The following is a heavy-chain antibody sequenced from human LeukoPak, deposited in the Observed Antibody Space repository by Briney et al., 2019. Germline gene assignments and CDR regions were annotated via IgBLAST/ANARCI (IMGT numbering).Heavy chain of an antibody. J-gene: IGHJ4*02. V-gene: IGHV4-39*07. Sequence: SETLSLTCTVSGGSISSSSYYCGWIRQPPGKGLEWTGSVYYSGSTYYNPSLKSRVTISVDTSKNQFSLKLSSVTAADTAVYYCARGGGAVAGNFDYWGQGTLVTVSS. CDR3: ARGGGAVAGNFDY. CDR1: GGSISSSSYY. CDR2: VYYSGST. D-gene: IGHD6-19*01.